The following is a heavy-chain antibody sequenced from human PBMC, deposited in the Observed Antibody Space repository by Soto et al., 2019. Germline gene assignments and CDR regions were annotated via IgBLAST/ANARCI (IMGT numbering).Heavy chain of an antibody. CDR2: IYPGDSDT. J-gene: IGHJ4*02. Sequence: LGESLKISCKGSGYSFTSYCIGWVRQMPGKGLEWMGIIYPGDSDTRYSPSFQGQVTISADKSISTAYLQWSSLKASDTAMYYCARRAYSSSWYYFDYWGQGTLVTVSS. D-gene: IGHD6-13*01. CDR1: GYSFTSYC. V-gene: IGHV5-51*01. CDR3: ARRAYSSSWYYFDY.